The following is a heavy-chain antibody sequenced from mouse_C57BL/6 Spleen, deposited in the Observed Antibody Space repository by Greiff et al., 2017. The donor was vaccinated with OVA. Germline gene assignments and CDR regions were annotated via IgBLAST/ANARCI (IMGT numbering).Heavy chain of an antibody. CDR2: IWWGDVK. V-gene: IGHV8-8*01. CDR1: GFSLSTFGMG. CDR3: ARIAYDSSWFAY. D-gene: IGHD2-4*01. Sequence: QVPLKESGPGILQPSQTLSLTCSFSGFSLSTFGMGVGWLRPPSGQGLEWLAHIWWGDVKYYNPALKSRLTISKDTSNNQVFLKIANVDTADTAIYYCARIAYDSSWFAYWGQGTLVTVSA. J-gene: IGHJ3*01.